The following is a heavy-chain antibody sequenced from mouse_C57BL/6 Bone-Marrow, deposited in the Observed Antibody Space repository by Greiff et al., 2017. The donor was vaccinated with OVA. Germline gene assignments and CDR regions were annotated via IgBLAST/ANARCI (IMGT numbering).Heavy chain of an antibody. CDR1: GFNIKDYY. CDR3: ARNLGNYGWYFDV. J-gene: IGHJ1*03. V-gene: IGHV14-2*01. Sequence: VHVKQSGAELVKPGASVKLSCTASGFNIKDYYMHWVQQRTEQGLEWIGRIDPEDGEPKYAPKFQGKATITADTSSNTAYLQRSSLTSEDTAVYYCARNLGNYGWYFDVWGTGTTVTVSS. D-gene: IGHD2-1*01. CDR2: IDPEDGEP.